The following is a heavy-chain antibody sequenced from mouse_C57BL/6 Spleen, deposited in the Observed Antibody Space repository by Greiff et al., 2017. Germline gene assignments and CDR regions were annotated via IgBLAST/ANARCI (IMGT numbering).Heavy chain of an antibody. Sequence: VQLQQPGAELVKPGASVKVSCKASGYTFTSYWMHWVKQRPGQGLEWIGRIHPSDSDTNYNQKFKGKATLTVDKSSSTAYMQLSTLTSEDSAVYCCASSITTPYYFDYWGQGTTLTVSS. V-gene: IGHV1-74*01. J-gene: IGHJ2*01. D-gene: IGHD1-1*01. CDR1: GYTFTSYW. CDR3: ASSITTPYYFDY. CDR2: IHPSDSDT.